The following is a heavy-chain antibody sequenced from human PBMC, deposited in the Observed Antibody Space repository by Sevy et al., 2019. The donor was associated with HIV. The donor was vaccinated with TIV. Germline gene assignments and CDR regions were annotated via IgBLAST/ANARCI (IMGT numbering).Heavy chain of an antibody. CDR2: ITGSGGTT. J-gene: IGHJ3*01. D-gene: IGHD3-16*01. CDR1: GFTFSNYA. Sequence: GGSLRLSCAASGFTFSNYAMAWVRQAPGKGLEWVSGITGSGGTTYYADSVKGRFTISRDNSKNTLYLQMNRLRAEDTAIYYCADGYPSHDFDVWGQGTMVTVSS. CDR3: ADGYPSHDFDV. V-gene: IGHV3-23*01.